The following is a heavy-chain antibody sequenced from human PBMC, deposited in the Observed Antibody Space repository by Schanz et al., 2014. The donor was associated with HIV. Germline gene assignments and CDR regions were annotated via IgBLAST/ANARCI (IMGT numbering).Heavy chain of an antibody. CDR3: AREDHYDDGTYYQGAFDI. V-gene: IGHV3-48*02. Sequence: EVQILESGGGLVQPGGSLRLSCVVSGFPFSSSVMSWVRQAPGKGLEWIAHISLSSGTKYNADSVKGRFTISRDNAKASVYLQMNSLRDEDTAVYYCAREDHYDDGTYYQGAFDIWGQGTMVTVSS. J-gene: IGHJ3*02. CDR2: ISLSSGTK. CDR1: GFPFSSSV. D-gene: IGHD3-22*01.